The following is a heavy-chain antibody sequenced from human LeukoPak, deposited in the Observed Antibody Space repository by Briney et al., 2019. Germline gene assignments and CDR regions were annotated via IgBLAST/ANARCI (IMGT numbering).Heavy chain of an antibody. CDR2: ISSSGSSR. CDR1: GFTFSSYE. CDR3: ARGGSGVTTPWYYFDY. Sequence: PGGSLRLSCAPSGFTFSSYEMNWVRHAPGEGLEWVSYISSSGSSRYYAASVKGRFTISRDNTENSLYLQMNSLRAEDTAVDYCARGGSGVTTPWYYFDYWGQGTLVTVSS. J-gene: IGHJ4*02. D-gene: IGHD4-17*01. V-gene: IGHV3-48*03.